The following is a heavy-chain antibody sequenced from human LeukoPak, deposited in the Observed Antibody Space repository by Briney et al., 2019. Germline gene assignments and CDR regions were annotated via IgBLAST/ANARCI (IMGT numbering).Heavy chain of an antibody. CDR2: ITGSGATT. D-gene: IGHD3-9*01. CDR1: GFTFSSYD. J-gene: IGHJ4*02. CDR3: AKALTGWGAYDY. V-gene: IGHV3-23*01. Sequence: QPGGSLRLSCAASGFTFSSYDMNWVRQALGRGLERVSAITGSGATTYYADSVKGRFTISRDNSKNTLSVQMNSLRAEDTAVYYCAKALTGWGAYDYWGQGALVTVSS.